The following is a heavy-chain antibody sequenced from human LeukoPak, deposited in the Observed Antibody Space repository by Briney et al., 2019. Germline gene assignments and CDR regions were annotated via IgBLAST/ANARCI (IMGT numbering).Heavy chain of an antibody. V-gene: IGHV1-2*02. CDR1: GYSFTVYY. CDR2: INPNSGDT. CDR3: ARDYGALRRFDY. J-gene: IGHJ4*02. Sequence: ASVKVSCTASGYSFTVYYFHWVRQAPGQGLEWMGWINPNSGDTNYAQKFQGRVTMTRDTSNSTAYMELSRLGTDDTAVYYCARDYGALRRFDYWGQGTLVTVSS. D-gene: IGHD5/OR15-5a*01.